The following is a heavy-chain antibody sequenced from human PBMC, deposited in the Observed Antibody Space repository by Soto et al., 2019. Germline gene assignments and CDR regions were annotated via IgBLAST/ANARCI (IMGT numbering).Heavy chain of an antibody. CDR1: GYSFTSYW. V-gene: IGHV5-51*01. CDR2: IYPGDSDT. CDR3: ARRPRAGRGYYGMDV. J-gene: IGHJ6*02. Sequence: HGESLKISCKGSGYSFTSYWIGWVRQMPGEGLEWMGIIYPGDSDTRYSPSFQGQVTISADKSISTAYLQWSSLKASDTAMYYCARRPRAGRGYYGMDVWGQGTTVTVSS.